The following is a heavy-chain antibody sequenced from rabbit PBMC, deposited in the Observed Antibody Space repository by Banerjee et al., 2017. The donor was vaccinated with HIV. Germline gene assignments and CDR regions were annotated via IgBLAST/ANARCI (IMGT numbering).Heavy chain of an antibody. Sequence: LEESGGGLVQPEGSLALTCKASGFSFSSSDYICWVRQAPGKGLEWISCIAGSSSGFTYSATWAKGRFTISKPSSTTVTLQMTSLTVADTATYFCARDTGSSFSSYGMDLWGPGSLVTVS. D-gene: IGHD8-1*01. CDR1: GFSFSSSDY. J-gene: IGHJ6*01. CDR3: ARDTGSSFSSYGMDL. V-gene: IGHV1S45*01. CDR2: IAGSSSGFT.